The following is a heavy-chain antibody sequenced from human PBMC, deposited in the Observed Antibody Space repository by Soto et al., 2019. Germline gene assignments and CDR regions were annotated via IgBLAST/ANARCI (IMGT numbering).Heavy chain of an antibody. CDR3: ASLPRGSYFDY. J-gene: IGHJ4*02. D-gene: IGHD1-26*01. V-gene: IGHV4-39*01. CDR2: IYYSGRT. CDR1: GGSISSSSYY. Sequence: QLQLQESGPGLVKPSETLSLTCTVSGGSISSSSYYWGWIRQPPGKGLEWIGSIYYSGRTYYNPSLKSRVTISVDTSKNQFSLKLSSVTAADTAVYYCASLPRGSYFDYWGQGTLVTVSS.